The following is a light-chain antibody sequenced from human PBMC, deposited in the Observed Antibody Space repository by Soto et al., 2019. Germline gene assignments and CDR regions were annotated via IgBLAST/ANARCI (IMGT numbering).Light chain of an antibody. J-gene: IGKJ2*01. CDR1: QSVSSN. V-gene: IGKV3-15*01. Sequence: EIVMTQSPATLSVSPGERATLSCRASQSVSSNLAWYQQKPGQAPRLIIYGASTRATGIPARFSGSGSGTEFTLTISSLQSEDFAVYYCQQYKNWPHTFGQGTKLEIK. CDR2: GAS. CDR3: QQYKNWPHT.